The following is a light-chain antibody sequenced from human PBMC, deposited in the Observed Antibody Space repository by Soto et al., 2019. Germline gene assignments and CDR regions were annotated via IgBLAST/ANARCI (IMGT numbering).Light chain of an antibody. CDR2: DVT. CDR1: SGDVGGYNY. V-gene: IGLV2-8*01. Sequence: QSALTQPPSASGSPGQSVTISCTGTSGDVGGYNYVSWHQQHPGRAPQLMIYDVTKRPSGVPDRFSGSKSGNTASLTVSGLQAEDEADYYCSSHAGSTVVFGGGTKLTVL. CDR3: SSHAGSTVV. J-gene: IGLJ2*01.